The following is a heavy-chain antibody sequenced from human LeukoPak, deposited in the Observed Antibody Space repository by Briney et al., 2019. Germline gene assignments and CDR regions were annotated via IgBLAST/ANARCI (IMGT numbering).Heavy chain of an antibody. CDR2: INHSGST. D-gene: IGHD3-3*01. CDR3: ARHRGPLWSGYQRGGDAFDI. J-gene: IGHJ3*02. V-gene: IGHV4-34*01. Sequence: PSETLSLTCAVYGGSFSGYYWSWIRQPPGKGLEWIGEINHSGSTNYNPSLKSRVTISVDTSKNQFSLKLSSVTAADTAVYYCARHRGPLWSGYQRGGDAFDIWGQGTMVTVSS. CDR1: GGSFSGYY.